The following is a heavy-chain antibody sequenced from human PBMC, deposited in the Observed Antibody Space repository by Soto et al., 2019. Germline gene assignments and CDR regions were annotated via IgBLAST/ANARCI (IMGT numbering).Heavy chain of an antibody. D-gene: IGHD2-15*01. Sequence: GESLKISCKTSGYSFNTFWISWVRQVPGKGLEWMGRIDPGDSNTNYSPSLQGHVTLSVDKSIGTAYLQWSSLKASDAGIYYCARQGGYYYYGMDVWGQGTAVTVSS. CDR1: GYSFNTFW. J-gene: IGHJ6*02. V-gene: IGHV5-10-1*01. CDR3: ARQGGYYYYGMDV. CDR2: IDPGDSNT.